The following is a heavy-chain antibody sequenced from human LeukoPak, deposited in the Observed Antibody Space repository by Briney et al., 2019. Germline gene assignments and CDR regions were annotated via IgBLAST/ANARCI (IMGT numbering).Heavy chain of an antibody. Sequence: PGRSLRLSCAASGFTFSSYATHWVRQAPGKGLEWVAVISYDGSNKYYADSVKGRFTISKDNAKNTVYLQMNSLRAEDTAVYYCVSFYEAYWGRGTLVTVSS. D-gene: IGHD2/OR15-2a*01. CDR1: GFTFSSYA. J-gene: IGHJ4*02. CDR3: VSFYEAY. V-gene: IGHV3-30-3*01. CDR2: ISYDGSNK.